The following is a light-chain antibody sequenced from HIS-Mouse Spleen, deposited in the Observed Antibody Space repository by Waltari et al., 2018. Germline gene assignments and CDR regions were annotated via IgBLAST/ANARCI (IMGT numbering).Light chain of an antibody. Sequence: EIVLTQSPGTLSLSPGERATLSCRASQRVSSSYLAWYQQKPDQAPRLLIYGASSRATGIPDRFSGSGSGTDFTLTISRLEPEDFAVYYCQQYGSSPTFGQGTKLEIK. V-gene: IGKV3-20*01. J-gene: IGKJ2*01. CDR1: QRVSSSY. CDR3: QQYGSSPT. CDR2: GAS.